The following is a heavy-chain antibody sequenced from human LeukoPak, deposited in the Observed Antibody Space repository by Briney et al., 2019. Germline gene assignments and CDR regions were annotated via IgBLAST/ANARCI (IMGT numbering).Heavy chain of an antibody. CDR2: ISGSGGST. J-gene: IGHJ4*02. D-gene: IGHD4-17*01. V-gene: IGHV3-23*01. Sequence: PGGSLRLSCAASGFTFRFSNYAMSWVRQAPGKGLEWVSAISGSGGSTYYAESLKGRFSISRDNSKNTLYLQMNSLRAEDTAVYYCPKDGAHGDYADYWGQGTLVTVSS. CDR3: PKDGAHGDYADY. CDR1: GFTFRFSNYA.